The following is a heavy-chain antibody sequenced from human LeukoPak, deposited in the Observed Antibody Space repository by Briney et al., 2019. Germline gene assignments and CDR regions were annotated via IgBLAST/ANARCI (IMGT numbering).Heavy chain of an antibody. Sequence: GSLRLSCAGSGFTFSNYWMHWVRQAPGKGLEWVAFIRYDGTIKYYADSVRGRFTTSRDNSKNTLYLQMNSLRTEDTALYYCTNPPSAATAYWGQGTLVTVSS. D-gene: IGHD2-15*01. CDR2: IRYDGTIK. J-gene: IGHJ4*02. CDR1: GFTFSNYW. CDR3: TNPPSAATAY. V-gene: IGHV3-30*02.